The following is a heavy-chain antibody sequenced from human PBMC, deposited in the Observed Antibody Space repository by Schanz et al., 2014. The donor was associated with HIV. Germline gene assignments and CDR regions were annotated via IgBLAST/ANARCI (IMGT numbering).Heavy chain of an antibody. J-gene: IGHJ6*02. D-gene: IGHD1-1*01. Sequence: QVHLVESGGGVVQPGTSLRLSCAASGFTFSNYAIHWVRQAPGKGLEWVSVINNRGGNTYYADSVKGRFTISRDNFKNTLYLQMNSLRAEDTAVYYCAKDKNDQRVYSMDVWGQGTTVTVSS. CDR3: AKDKNDQRVYSMDV. V-gene: IGHV3-NL1*01. CDR2: INNRGGNT. CDR1: GFTFSNYA.